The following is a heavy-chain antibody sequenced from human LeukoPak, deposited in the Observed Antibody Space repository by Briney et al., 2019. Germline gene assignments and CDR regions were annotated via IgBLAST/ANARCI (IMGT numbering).Heavy chain of an antibody. CDR2: IYTSGNT. CDR1: VTFISSFY. D-gene: IGHD6-13*01. J-gene: IGHJ4*02. V-gene: IGHV4-4*07. Sequence: SAPLSLTCTFSVTFISSFYSSGIQPPAGKGVECFGRIYTSGNTNYKPSLKSRVTMSVDTSKKPCSLKMSYVTAADTAVYYCARDVVAAAGTWDYWGQGTLVTVSS. CDR3: ARDVVAAAGTWDY.